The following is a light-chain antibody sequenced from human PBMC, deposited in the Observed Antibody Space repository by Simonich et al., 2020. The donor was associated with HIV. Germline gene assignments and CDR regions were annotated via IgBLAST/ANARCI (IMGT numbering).Light chain of an antibody. CDR2: GNS. V-gene: IGLV1-40*01. J-gene: IGLJ2*01. CDR1: SSNIGAGYD. Sequence: QSVLTQPPSVSGAPGQRVTISCTGSSSNIGAGYDVHWYQQLPGTAPKVLIYGNSHRPSGVPDRFSGSKSGTSASLAITGLQAEDEADYYCQSYDSSVSGPVVFGGGTKLTVL. CDR3: QSYDSSVSGPVV.